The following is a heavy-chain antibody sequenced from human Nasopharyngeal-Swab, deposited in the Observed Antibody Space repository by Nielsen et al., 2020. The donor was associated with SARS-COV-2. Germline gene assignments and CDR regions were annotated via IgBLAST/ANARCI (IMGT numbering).Heavy chain of an antibody. Sequence: GESLKISCAASGFTFSSYAMHWVRQAPGKGLEWVAVISYDGSNKYYADSVKGRFTISIDNSKNTLYLQMNSLRAEDTAVYYCARDTGSQMDVWGQGTTVTVSS. J-gene: IGHJ6*02. D-gene: IGHD1-14*01. V-gene: IGHV3-30-3*01. CDR1: GFTFSSYA. CDR3: ARDTGSQMDV. CDR2: ISYDGSNK.